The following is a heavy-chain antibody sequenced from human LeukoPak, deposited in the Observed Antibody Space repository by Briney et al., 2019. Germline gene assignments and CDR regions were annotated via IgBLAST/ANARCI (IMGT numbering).Heavy chain of an antibody. J-gene: IGHJ5*02. CDR3: ARGTIAAAGTLDP. V-gene: IGHV1-69*13. Sequence: SVKVSCKASGGTFSSYAISWVRQAPGQGLEWMGGIIPIFGTANYAQKFQGRVTITADESTSTAYMELSSLRSEDTAVYYCARGTIAAAGTLDPWGQGTLVTVSS. CDR1: GGTFSSYA. CDR2: IIPIFGTA. D-gene: IGHD6-13*01.